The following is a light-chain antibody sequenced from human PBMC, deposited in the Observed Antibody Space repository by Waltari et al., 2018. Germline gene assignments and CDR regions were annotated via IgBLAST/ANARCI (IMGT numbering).Light chain of an antibody. V-gene: IGLV2-23*02. Sequence: QSALTQPASVSGSPGHSITIPCTATRSDIGSFNLFSWYQQHPGKAPKLLIDEVDKRPSGVSDRFSGSKSGNTASLTISGLQAEDETDYYCYSYAGASTYVFGTGTKVTVL. J-gene: IGLJ1*01. CDR3: YSYAGASTYV. CDR1: RSDIGSFNL. CDR2: EVD.